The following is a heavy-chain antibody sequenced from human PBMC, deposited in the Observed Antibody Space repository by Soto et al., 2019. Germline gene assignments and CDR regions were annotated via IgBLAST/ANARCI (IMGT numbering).Heavy chain of an antibody. J-gene: IGHJ4*02. CDR3: ARGTENDILTDG. Sequence: QVQLVQSGAEVKKPGSSVKVSCKASGGTFISYTISWVRQAPGQGLEWMGRIIPILGIANYAQKFQGRVTITADKSTSTAYMELSSLRSEDTAVYYCARGTENDILTDGWGQGTLVTVSS. V-gene: IGHV1-69*02. CDR1: GGTFISYT. CDR2: IIPILGIA. D-gene: IGHD3-9*01.